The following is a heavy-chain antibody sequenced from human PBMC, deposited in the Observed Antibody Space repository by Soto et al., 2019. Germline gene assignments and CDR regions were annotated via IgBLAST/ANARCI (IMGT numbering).Heavy chain of an antibody. J-gene: IGHJ4*02. CDR3: ARGGNYDPNVIGY. CDR2: IYYSGST. CDR1: GGSISSGGYY. V-gene: IGHV4-31*03. Sequence: SETLSLTCTVSGGSISSGGYYWSWIRQHPGKGLEWIGYIYYSGSTYYNPSLKSRVTISVDTSKNQFSLKLGSVTAADTAVYYCARGGNYDPNVIGYWRQGPLVTLSS. D-gene: IGHD3-22*01.